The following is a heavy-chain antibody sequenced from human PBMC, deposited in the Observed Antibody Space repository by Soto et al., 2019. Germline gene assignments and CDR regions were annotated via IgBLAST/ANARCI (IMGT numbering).Heavy chain of an antibody. V-gene: IGHV3-7*05. CDR1: GLTFSSYW. CDR2: IKQDGSEK. Sequence: GGSLRLSCAASGLTFSSYWMSWVRQGPGKGLEWVANIKQDGSEKYYVDSVKGRFTISRDNAKNSLYLQMNSLRAEDTAVYYCARDQTTRYYYYYYGMDVWGQGTTVTVSS. D-gene: IGHD1-1*01. J-gene: IGHJ6*02. CDR3: ARDQTTRYYYYYYGMDV.